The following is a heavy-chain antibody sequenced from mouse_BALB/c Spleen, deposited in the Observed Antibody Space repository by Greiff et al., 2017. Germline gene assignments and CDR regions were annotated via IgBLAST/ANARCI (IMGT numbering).Heavy chain of an antibody. V-gene: IGHV5-9-4*01. CDR3: AKSYRSRYSELAY. Sequence: EVQGVESGGGLVKPGGSLKLSCAASGFTFSSYAMSWVRQSPEKRLEWVAEISSGGSYTYYPDTVTGRFTISRDNAKNTLYLEMSSLRSEDTAMYYCAKSYRSRYSELAYWGQGTLVTVSA. J-gene: IGHJ3*01. CDR2: ISSGGSYT. CDR1: GFTFSSYA. D-gene: IGHD1-1*01.